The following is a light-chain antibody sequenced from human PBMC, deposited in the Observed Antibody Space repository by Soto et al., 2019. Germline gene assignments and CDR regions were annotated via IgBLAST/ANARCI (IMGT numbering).Light chain of an antibody. CDR1: SSNIGNNY. Sequence: QSVLTQPPSVSATPGQKVTISCSGSSSNIGNNYVSWYQQFPGTAPKLLISDNNKRPSGIPDRFSGSKSGTSATLGITGLQTGDEAEYYCGTWDSSLSAVVFGGGTKVTVL. CDR3: GTWDSSLSAVV. CDR2: DNN. V-gene: IGLV1-51*01. J-gene: IGLJ2*01.